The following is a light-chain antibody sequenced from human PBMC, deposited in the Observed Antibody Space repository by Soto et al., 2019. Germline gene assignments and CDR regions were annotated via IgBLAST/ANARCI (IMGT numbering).Light chain of an antibody. J-gene: IGLJ2*01. Sequence: QSALTQPASVSGSPGQSITISCTGTSSDVGGYNYVSGYQQHPGKAPKLMIYDVNNRPSGVSNRFSGSKSGNTASLTISGLQAEDEADYYCSSYTGSSTYVVFGGGTKVTVL. V-gene: IGLV2-14*01. CDR2: DVN. CDR3: SSYTGSSTYVV. CDR1: SSDVGGYNY.